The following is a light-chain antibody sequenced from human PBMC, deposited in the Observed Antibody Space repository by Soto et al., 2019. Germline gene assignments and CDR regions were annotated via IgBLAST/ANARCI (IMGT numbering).Light chain of an antibody. CDR2: EVS. V-gene: IGLV2-14*01. Sequence: QSALTQPASVSGSPGQSITISCTGTSSDVGGYNDVSWYQQYPGKAPKLMIYEVSNRPSGVSNRFSGSKSGNTASLTISGLQGEDEADYYCNSYTSSRTVVFGGGTKLTVL. CDR1: SSDVGGYND. CDR3: NSYTSSRTVV. J-gene: IGLJ2*01.